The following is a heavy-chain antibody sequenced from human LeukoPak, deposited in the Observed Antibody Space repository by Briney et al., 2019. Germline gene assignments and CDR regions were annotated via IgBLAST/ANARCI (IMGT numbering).Heavy chain of an antibody. V-gene: IGHV3-53*05. CDR1: GFTVSSHH. Sequence: GGSLRLSCAASGFTVSSHHMTWVRQAPGKGPEWVSVIYGGDTTYYADSVKGRFTISRDNAKNSLYLQMNSLRAEDTALYYCAKGPGYSYEYYFDYWGQGTLVTVSS. J-gene: IGHJ4*02. CDR3: AKGPGYSYEYYFDY. D-gene: IGHD5-18*01. CDR2: IYGGDTT.